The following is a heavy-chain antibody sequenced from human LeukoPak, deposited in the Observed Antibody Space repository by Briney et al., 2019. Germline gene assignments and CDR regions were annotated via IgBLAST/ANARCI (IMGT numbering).Heavy chain of an antibody. CDR3: ARIQGGNWGVAVADDAFDI. Sequence: SGPTLVNPTQTLTLTCTFSGFSLSTSGMCVSWIRQPPGKALEWLALIDWDDDKYYSTSLKTRLTISKDTSKNQVVLTMTNMDPVDTATYYCARIQGGNWGVAVADDAFDIWGQGTMVTVSS. CDR1: GFSLSTSGMC. J-gene: IGHJ3*02. CDR2: IDWDDDK. D-gene: IGHD6-19*01. V-gene: IGHV2-70*01.